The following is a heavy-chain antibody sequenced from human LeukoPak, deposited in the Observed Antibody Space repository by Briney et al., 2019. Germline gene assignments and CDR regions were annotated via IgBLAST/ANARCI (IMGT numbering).Heavy chain of an antibody. D-gene: IGHD3-22*01. V-gene: IGHV4-39*01. CDR1: GGSPRRSSYY. J-gene: IGHJ4*02. CDR3: AWGDSGGNSDY. CDR2: IYSSGST. Sequence: PLGTLSLTCAVSGGSPRRSSYYSGWVRQPPGNWLGWIGSIYSSGSTYYTPSLKSRVTISVDTSKNPVSLKLSAVTAADTAVYYCAWGDSGGNSDYWGQGTLVTVSS.